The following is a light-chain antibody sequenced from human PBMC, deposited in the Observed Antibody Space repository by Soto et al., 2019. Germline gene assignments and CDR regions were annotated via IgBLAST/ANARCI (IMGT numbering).Light chain of an antibody. CDR2: EGK. V-gene: IGLV6-57*04. CDR1: SGNIANNY. CDR3: SSYTTSSTLV. Sequence: NFMLTQPHSVSESPGKTVTISCTRSSGNIANNYVQWYQQRPGSAPTIMIYEGKQRPSGVPDRFSGSKSGNTASLTISGLQPEDEADYYCSSYTTSSTLVFGTGTKLTVL. J-gene: IGLJ1*01.